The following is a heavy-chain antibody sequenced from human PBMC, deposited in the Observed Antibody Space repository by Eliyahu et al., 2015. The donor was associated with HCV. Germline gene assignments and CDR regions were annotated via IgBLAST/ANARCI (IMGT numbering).Heavy chain of an antibody. CDR1: GFTFRDYA. V-gene: IGHV3-23*04. Sequence: EVHLVDSGGGLVQPGGSLRLSCAASGFTFRDYAMSWVRQAPGRGLEWVAEIGGIFDETFYADSVKGRFTISRDNSRNILHLQMSSLRHDYTAMYYCAKDYLRTEAQFDYWGQGTLVTVSS. CDR3: AKDYLRTEAQFDY. CDR2: IGGIFDET. J-gene: IGHJ4*02. D-gene: IGHD5-12*01.